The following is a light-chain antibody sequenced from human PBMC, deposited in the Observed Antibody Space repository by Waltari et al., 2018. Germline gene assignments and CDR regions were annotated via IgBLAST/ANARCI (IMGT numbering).Light chain of an antibody. V-gene: IGKV3-11*01. Sequence: EIVLTQSPGTLSLSPGERATLSCRASQSVSNMLAWYQQKPGQAPRLLIYDTSNRATGIPARFSGSGSGTDFTLTNSSLEPEDFAVYYCQQRSNWPPTFGQGTKVEI. J-gene: IGKJ1*01. CDR1: QSVSNM. CDR2: DTS. CDR3: QQRSNWPPT.